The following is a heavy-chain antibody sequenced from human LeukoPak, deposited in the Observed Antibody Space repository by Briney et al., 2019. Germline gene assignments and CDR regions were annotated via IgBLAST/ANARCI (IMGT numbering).Heavy chain of an antibody. CDR1: GFTFSSYG. CDR2: ISYDGSNK. D-gene: IGHD2-15*01. V-gene: IGHV3-30*18. CDR3: AKVWLETTLIIGDAFDI. J-gene: IGHJ3*02. Sequence: GGSLRLSCAASGFTFSSYGMHWVRQAPGKGLEWVAVISYDGSNKYYADSVKGRFTISRDNSKNTLYLQMNSLRAEDTAVYYCAKVWLETTLIIGDAFDIWGQGTMVTVSS.